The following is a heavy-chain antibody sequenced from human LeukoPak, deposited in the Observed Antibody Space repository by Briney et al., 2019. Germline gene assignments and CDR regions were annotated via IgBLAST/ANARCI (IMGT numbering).Heavy chain of an antibody. CDR3: ARLLVTTRDWYFDL. J-gene: IGHJ2*01. CDR2: IYTSGST. V-gene: IGHV4-4*07. Sequence: SETLSLTCTVSGGSISSYYWNWIRQPAGKGLEWIGRIYTSGSTNYNPSLKSRVTMSVDTSKNQFPLKLSSVTAADTAVYYCARLLVTTRDWYFDLWGRGTLVTVSS. CDR1: GGSISSYY. D-gene: IGHD4-17*01.